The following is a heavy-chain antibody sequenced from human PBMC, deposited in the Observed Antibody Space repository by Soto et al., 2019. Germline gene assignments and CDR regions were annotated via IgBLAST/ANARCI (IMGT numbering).Heavy chain of an antibody. CDR3: ARHSPDFDWLSQFDY. CDR1: GDSISSYY. D-gene: IGHD3-9*01. Sequence: SETLSLTCTVSGDSISSYYWSWIRQPPGKGLEWIGSLSFFGSTNYNPSLKSRVTLSIDTSKNPFSLRLSSVTAADTAVYYCARHSPDFDWLSQFDYWGQGTLVTVSS. V-gene: IGHV4-59*08. CDR2: LSFFGST. J-gene: IGHJ4*02.